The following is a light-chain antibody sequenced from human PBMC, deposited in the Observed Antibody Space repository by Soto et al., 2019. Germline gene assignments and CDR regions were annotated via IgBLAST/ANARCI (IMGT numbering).Light chain of an antibody. Sequence: EIVLTQSPGTLSLSPGERATLSCRAIQTISNTFLAWYQQRPGQAPRLLIYGASGRAAGIPDRFSGSGSGTDFTLSISRLEPEDFAVYYCQQYGSSPPRTFGQGTKVDIK. CDR3: QQYGSSPPRT. CDR2: GAS. J-gene: IGKJ1*01. CDR1: QTISNTF. V-gene: IGKV3-20*01.